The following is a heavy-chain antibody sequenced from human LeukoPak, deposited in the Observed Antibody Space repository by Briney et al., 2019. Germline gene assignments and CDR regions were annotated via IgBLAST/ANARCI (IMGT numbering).Heavy chain of an antibody. CDR1: GFTFSSYA. CDR2: FSGTSTN. Sequence: GGSLRLSCAASGFTFSSYAMSWVPQAPGKGLEWVSTFSGTSTNSYADAVKGRVTISRDNSKNTLYLQMNSLRAEDTAVYYCAKLKQWQPQRYFFEYWGQGALVTVAS. D-gene: IGHD6-19*01. V-gene: IGHV3-23*01. CDR3: AKLKQWQPQRYFFEY. J-gene: IGHJ4*02.